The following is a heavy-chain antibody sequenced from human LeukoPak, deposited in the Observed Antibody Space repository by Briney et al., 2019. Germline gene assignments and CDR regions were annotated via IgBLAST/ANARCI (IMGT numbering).Heavy chain of an antibody. CDR3: ARELISTTWRGNRSYFDL. V-gene: IGHV3-30*03. Sequence: GGSLRLSCAASGFTFSTYGMHWVRQAPGKGLEWVAVISYDGSNEYYADSVKGRFTISRDNSKNTLYLQMNSLRAEDTAVYYCARELISTTWRGNRSYFDLWGRGTLVTVSS. J-gene: IGHJ2*01. CDR1: GFTFSTYG. D-gene: IGHD1-1*01. CDR2: ISYDGSNE.